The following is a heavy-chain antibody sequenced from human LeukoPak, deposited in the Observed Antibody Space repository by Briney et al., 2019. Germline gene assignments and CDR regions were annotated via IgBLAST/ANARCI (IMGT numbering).Heavy chain of an antibody. CDR1: GFTFSSYD. Sequence: PGGSLRLSCAASGFTFSSYDMHWVRQATGKGLEWVSAIGTAGDTYYPGSVKGRFTISRENAKNSLYLQMNSLRAGDTAVYYCAREFASGGMDVWGQGTTVTVSS. V-gene: IGHV3-13*01. D-gene: IGHD3-10*01. CDR3: AREFASGGMDV. CDR2: IGTAGDT. J-gene: IGHJ6*02.